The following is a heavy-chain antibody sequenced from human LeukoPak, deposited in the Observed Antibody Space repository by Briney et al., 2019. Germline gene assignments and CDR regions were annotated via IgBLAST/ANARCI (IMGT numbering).Heavy chain of an antibody. CDR1: GGSISSSSCY. V-gene: IGHV4-39*01. Sequence: SETLSLTCTVSGGSISSSSCYWGWIRQPPGKGLEWIGSIYYSGSTYYNPSLKSRVTISVDTSKNQFSLKLSSVTAADTAVYYCARLVWRQPHPDYWGQGTLVTVSS. CDR3: ARLVWRQPHPDY. CDR2: IYYSGST. D-gene: IGHD3-3*01. J-gene: IGHJ4*02.